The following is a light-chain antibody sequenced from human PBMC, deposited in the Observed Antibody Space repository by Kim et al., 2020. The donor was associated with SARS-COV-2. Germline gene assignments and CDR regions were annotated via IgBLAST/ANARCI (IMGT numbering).Light chain of an antibody. CDR1: TSDVGSYNY. CDR2: EVS. V-gene: IGLV2-8*01. J-gene: IGLJ7*01. CDR3: CSYAGSNTFV. Sequence: QSALTQPPSASGSRGQSVTISCTGTTSDVGSYNYVSWYQQHPGKAPRLIMYEVSKRPSGVPDRFSGSRSGNTASPIVSGLQAEDEAGYYCCSYAGSNTFVFGGGTQLTVL.